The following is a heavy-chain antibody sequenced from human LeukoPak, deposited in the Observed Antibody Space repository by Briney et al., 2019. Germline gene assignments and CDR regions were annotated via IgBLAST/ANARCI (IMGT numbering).Heavy chain of an antibody. CDR3: ARDGDSIPPYCVMDV. V-gene: IGHV3-48*03. CDR2: ISGTGSSI. J-gene: IGHJ6*04. Sequence: SGGSLRLSCAASGFSFSSYEMNWVRQAPGKGLEWISYISGTGSSIYYADSVKGRLTISRDNAKNSLYLQINSLRAEDTAVYYCARDGDSIPPYCVMDVWGKGTTVTVSS. CDR1: GFSFSSYE. D-gene: IGHD2-21*01.